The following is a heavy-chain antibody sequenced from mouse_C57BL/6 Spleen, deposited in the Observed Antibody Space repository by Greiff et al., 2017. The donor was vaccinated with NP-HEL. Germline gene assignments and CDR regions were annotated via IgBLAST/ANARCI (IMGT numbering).Heavy chain of an antibody. J-gene: IGHJ4*01. V-gene: IGHV1-50*01. Sequence: QVQLQQSGAELVKPGASVKLSCKASGYTFTSYWMQWVKQRPGQGLEWIGEIDPSDSYTNYNQKFKGKATLTVDTSSSTAYMQLSSLTSEDSAVYYCARRYDYAYYAMDYWGQGTSVTVSS. CDR3: ARRYDYAYYAMDY. CDR1: GYTFTSYW. D-gene: IGHD2-4*01. CDR2: IDPSDSYT.